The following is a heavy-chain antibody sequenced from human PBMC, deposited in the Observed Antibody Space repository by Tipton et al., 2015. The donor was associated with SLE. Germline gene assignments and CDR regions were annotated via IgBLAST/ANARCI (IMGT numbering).Heavy chain of an antibody. V-gene: IGHV3-9*01. D-gene: IGHD4-17*01. J-gene: IGHJ4*02. CDR2: ISWNSGSI. CDR3: AKDKGHYGDYPFDY. CDR1: GFTYDNYA. Sequence: SLRLSCAASGFTYDNYAMHWVRQAPGKGLEWVSGISWNSGSIGYADSVKGRFTISRDNAKNSLYLQMNSLTDEDTALYYCAKDKGHYGDYPFDYWGQGTLVTVSS.